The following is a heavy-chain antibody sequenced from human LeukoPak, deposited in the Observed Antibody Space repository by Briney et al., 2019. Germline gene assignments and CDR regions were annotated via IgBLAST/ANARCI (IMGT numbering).Heavy chain of an antibody. Sequence: GGSLRLSCAASGFTFSTSWMSWVRHAPGRGLEGVANIKEDGTEKYYVESVMGRFTISRDNANDALFLQMNSLRAEDTAVYYCAKLGIGVLDAFDIWGQGTMVTVSS. CDR2: IKEDGTEK. J-gene: IGHJ3*02. CDR3: AKLGIGVLDAFDI. D-gene: IGHD1-26*01. CDR1: GFTFSTSW. V-gene: IGHV3-7*01.